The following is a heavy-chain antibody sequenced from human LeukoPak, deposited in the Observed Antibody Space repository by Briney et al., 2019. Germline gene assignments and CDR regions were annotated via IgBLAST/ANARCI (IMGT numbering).Heavy chain of an antibody. Sequence: GGSLRLSCAASGFTVSGNYMSWVRQAPGKGLEWVSLIYSGGNTYYADSVKGRFTISRDNSKNTLYLQMNSLRAEDTAVYYCARFIVRHPWNFDLWGRGTLVAVSS. D-gene: IGHD3-10*01. CDR1: GFTVSGNY. V-gene: IGHV3-53*01. J-gene: IGHJ2*01. CDR3: ARFIVRHPWNFDL. CDR2: IYSGGNT.